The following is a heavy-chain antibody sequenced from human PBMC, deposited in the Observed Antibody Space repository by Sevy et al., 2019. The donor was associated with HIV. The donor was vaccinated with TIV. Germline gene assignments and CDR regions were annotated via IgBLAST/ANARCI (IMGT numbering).Heavy chain of an antibody. CDR1: GFTFSSYA. J-gene: IGHJ4*02. CDR3: AKVTSSSSWYRPFDY. V-gene: IGHV3-23*01. D-gene: IGHD6-13*01. CDR2: ISGSGGST. Sequence: GGSLRLSCAASGFTFSSYAMSWVRQAPGKGVEWVSAISGSGGSTYYADSVKGRFTISRDNSKNTLYLQMNSLRAEDTAVYYCAKVTSSSSWYRPFDYWGQGTLVTVSS.